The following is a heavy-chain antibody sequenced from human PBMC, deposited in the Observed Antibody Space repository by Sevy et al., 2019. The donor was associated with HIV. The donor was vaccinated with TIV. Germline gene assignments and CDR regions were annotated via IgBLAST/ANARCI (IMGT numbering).Heavy chain of an antibody. D-gene: IGHD3-22*01. CDR1: GFTFSSYA. Sequence: GGSLRLSCAASGFTFSSYATSWVRQAPGKGLEWVSAISGSGGSTYYADAVKGRFTISRDNSKNTLYLQMNSLRAEDTAVYYCATDYYDSGGYYPFIDYWGQGTLVTVSS. V-gene: IGHV3-23*01. CDR3: ATDYYDSGGYYPFIDY. J-gene: IGHJ4*02. CDR2: ISGSGGST.